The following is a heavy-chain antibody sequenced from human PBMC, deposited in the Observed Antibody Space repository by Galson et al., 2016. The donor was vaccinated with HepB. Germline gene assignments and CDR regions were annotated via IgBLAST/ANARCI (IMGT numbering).Heavy chain of an antibody. CDR2: ITSNGDST. V-gene: IGHV3-64D*06. D-gene: IGHD1-1*01. Sequence: SLRLSCAASGFTFSSYAMHWVRQAPGKGLEYVSGITSNGDSTYYADSVTGRFTISRDNSKNTLYLQMSSLSPEDTAVYYCVKSGTLILAGDYYYYMDVWGKGTTVTVSS. CDR3: VKSGTLILAGDYYYYMDV. J-gene: IGHJ6*03. CDR1: GFTFSSYA.